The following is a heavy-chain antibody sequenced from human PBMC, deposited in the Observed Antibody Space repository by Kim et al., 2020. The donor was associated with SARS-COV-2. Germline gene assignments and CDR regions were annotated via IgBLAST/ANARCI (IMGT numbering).Heavy chain of an antibody. Sequence: KSRVTISVDTSKNQFSLKLSSVTAADTAVYYCARDSGMTTVTTWTWGLDYWGQGTLVTVSS. D-gene: IGHD4-17*01. CDR3: ARDSGMTTVTTWTWGLDY. J-gene: IGHJ4*02. V-gene: IGHV4-31*02.